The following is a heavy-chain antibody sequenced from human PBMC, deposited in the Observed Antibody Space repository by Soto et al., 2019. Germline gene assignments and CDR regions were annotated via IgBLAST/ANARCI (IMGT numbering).Heavy chain of an antibody. CDR3: TGLMVYAMRRRSR. D-gene: IGHD2-8*01. J-gene: IGHJ3*01. V-gene: IGHV3-73*01. Sequence: PGGSLRLSCAASGVTFSGSAIHGVRQASGKGLEWVGRIRSKANSYATAYAASVKGRFTISRDDSKNTAYLQMNSLQTEGTAVYYCTGLMVYAMRRRSRWGQGTMVTVSS. CDR1: GVTFSGSA. CDR2: IRSKANSYAT.